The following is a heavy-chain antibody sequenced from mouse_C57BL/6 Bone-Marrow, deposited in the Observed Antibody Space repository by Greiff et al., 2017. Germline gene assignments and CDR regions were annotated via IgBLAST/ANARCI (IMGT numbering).Heavy chain of an antibody. Sequence: EVQGVESGAGLVKPGGSLKLSCAASGFTFSSYAMSWVRQTPEKRLEWVAYISSGGDYIYYADTVKGRFTISRDNARNTLYLQMSSLKSEDTAMYYCTRDRNYGRTNGYFDVWGTGTTGTVSS. CDR1: GFTFSSYA. V-gene: IGHV5-9-1*02. CDR2: ISSGGDYI. D-gene: IGHD1-1*01. J-gene: IGHJ1*03. CDR3: TRDRNYGRTNGYFDV.